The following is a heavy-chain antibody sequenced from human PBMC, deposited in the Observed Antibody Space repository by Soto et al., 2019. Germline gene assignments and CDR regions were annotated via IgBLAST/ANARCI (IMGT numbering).Heavy chain of an antibody. V-gene: IGHV3-33*01. CDR2: IWYDGSNK. J-gene: IGHJ6*02. Sequence: VQLVESGGGVVQPGRSLRLSCAASGFTFSSYGMHWVRQAPGKGLEWVAVIWYDGSNKYYADSVKGRFTISRDNSKNTLYLQMNSLRAEDTAVYYCARDRDPPPYYYYYYGMDVWGQGTTVTVSS. CDR3: ARDRDPPPYYYYYYGMDV. CDR1: GFTFSSYG.